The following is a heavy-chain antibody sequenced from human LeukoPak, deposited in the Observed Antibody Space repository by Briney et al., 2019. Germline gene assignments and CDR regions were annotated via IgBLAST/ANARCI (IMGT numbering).Heavy chain of an antibody. CDR3: ARGRAAGRLDY. V-gene: IGHV4-38-2*02. Sequence: SETLSLTCTVSGFSISSNYYWGWIRQPPGKGLEWIGSIYHSGSTNYNPSLKSRVTISVDTSKNQFSLKLSSVTAADTAVYYCARGRAAGRLDYWGQGTLVTVSS. CDR2: IYHSGST. CDR1: GFSISSNYY. J-gene: IGHJ4*02. D-gene: IGHD6-13*01.